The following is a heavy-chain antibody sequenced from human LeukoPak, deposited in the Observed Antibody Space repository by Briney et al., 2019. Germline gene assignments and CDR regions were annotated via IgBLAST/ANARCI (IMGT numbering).Heavy chain of an antibody. CDR1: GGSISSYY. J-gene: IGHJ4*02. Sequence: SETLSLTCTVSGGSISSYYWSWIRQPPGKGLEWFGYIYYSGSTNNNPSLKSRVTISVDTSKNQFSLKLSSVTAADTAVYYCARGEPDSYGGPVEDYWGQGTLVTVSS. D-gene: IGHD5-18*01. V-gene: IGHV4-59*01. CDR2: IYYSGST. CDR3: ARGEPDSYGGPVEDY.